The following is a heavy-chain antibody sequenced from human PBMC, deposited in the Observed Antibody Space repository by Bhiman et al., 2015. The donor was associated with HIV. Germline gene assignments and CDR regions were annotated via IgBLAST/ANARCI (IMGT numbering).Heavy chain of an antibody. Sequence: EVQLVESGGGLVQPGGSLRLSCATSGFTFSSYEMNWVRQAPGKGLEWISYISGSGTTIYYADSVKGRFTISRDNAQNSLYLQMNTLRAEDTAVYYCARGRATALDIDAFDIWGQGTMVTVSS. J-gene: IGHJ3*02. CDR3: ARGRATALDIDAFDI. CDR2: ISGSGTTI. CDR1: GFTFSSYE. V-gene: IGHV3-48*03. D-gene: IGHD5-12*01.